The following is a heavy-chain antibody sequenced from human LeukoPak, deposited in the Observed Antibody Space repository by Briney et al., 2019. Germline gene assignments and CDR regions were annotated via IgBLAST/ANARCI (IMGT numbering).Heavy chain of an antibody. CDR1: GFTFSSYG. V-gene: IGHV3-33*01. Sequence: PGRSLRLSCAASGFTFSSYGMHWVRQAPGKGLEWVAVIWYDGSNKYYAGSVKGRFTISRDNSKNTLYLQMNSLRAEDTAVYYCASGDYYDSSGYHGHWGQGTLVTVSS. CDR2: IWYDGSNK. CDR3: ASGDYYDSSGYHGH. J-gene: IGHJ4*02. D-gene: IGHD3-22*01.